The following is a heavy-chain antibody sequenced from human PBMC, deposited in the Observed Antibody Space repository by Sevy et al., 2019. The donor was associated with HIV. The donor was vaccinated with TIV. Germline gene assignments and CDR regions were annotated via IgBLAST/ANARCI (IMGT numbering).Heavy chain of an antibody. Sequence: GESLKISCAASGFTFNTYAMSWVRQAPGKGLEWVSGISGSAYSKYYADSVKGRFTISRDNSKNTLSLQMNSLRAEDTAVYYCAKESPGYNYDSSGSLDYWGQGTLVTVSS. CDR2: ISGSAYSK. J-gene: IGHJ4*02. CDR3: AKESPGYNYDSSGSLDY. V-gene: IGHV3-23*01. CDR1: GFTFNTYA. D-gene: IGHD3-22*01.